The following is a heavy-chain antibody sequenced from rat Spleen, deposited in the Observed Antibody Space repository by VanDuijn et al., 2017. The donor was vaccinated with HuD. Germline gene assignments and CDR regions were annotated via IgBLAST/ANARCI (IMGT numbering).Heavy chain of an antibody. J-gene: IGHJ3*01. Sequence: EVQLQESGPGLVKPSQSLSLTCSVTGYSITSNYWGWIRKFPGNKMEWVGYISYSGSSGYNPSLKSRISITRDTSRNQFFLQVNSVTTEDTATYYCARSDGVHYFLPFADWGQGTLVTVSS. D-gene: IGHD1-12*02. CDR3: ARSDGVHYFLPFAD. CDR1: GYSITSNY. V-gene: IGHV3-1*01. CDR2: ISYSGSS.